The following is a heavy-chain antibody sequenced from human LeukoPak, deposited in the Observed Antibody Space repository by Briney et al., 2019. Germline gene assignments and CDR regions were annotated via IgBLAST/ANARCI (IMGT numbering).Heavy chain of an antibody. CDR1: GFTFSSYW. V-gene: IGHV3-48*02. D-gene: IGHD4-17*01. J-gene: IGHJ4*02. CDR2: FNSITGTI. Sequence: GGSLRLSCVASGFTFSSYWMHWVRQAPGKGLEWLSYFNSITGTIYYADSVRGRFTISRDNAKNSLYLQMNSLRDEDTAVYFCARDKDYAFDYWGQGTLVSVSS. CDR3: ARDKDYAFDY.